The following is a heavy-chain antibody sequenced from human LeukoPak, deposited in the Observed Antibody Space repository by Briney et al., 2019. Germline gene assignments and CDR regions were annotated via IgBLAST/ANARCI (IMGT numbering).Heavy chain of an antibody. CDR3: AREGYYDSGSYYIV. V-gene: IGHV1-2*06. J-gene: IGHJ4*02. CDR1: GYTFTGYY. Sequence: ASVKVSCKASGYTFTGYYIHWVRQAPGQGLEWMGRINPNSGGTKYAQKFQGRVTMTRDTSITTAYMELSRLRSDDTALYYCAREGYYDSGSYYIVWGQGTLVTVSS. CDR2: INPNSGGT. D-gene: IGHD3-10*01.